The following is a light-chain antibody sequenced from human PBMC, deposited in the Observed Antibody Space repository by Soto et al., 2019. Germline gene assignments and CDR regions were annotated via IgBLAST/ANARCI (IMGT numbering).Light chain of an antibody. V-gene: IGLV2-23*01. CDR2: DAT. J-gene: IGLJ2*01. Sequence: QSVLTQPASVSGSPGQSISISCTGTSSDVGSHKLVSWYQQHPGKAPKLIIYDATKRPSGVSDRFSGSKSDNTASLTISGLQTDDEALYFCSSFGPPYNGAFGGGTKVTVL. CDR3: SSFGPPYNGA. CDR1: SSDVGSHKL.